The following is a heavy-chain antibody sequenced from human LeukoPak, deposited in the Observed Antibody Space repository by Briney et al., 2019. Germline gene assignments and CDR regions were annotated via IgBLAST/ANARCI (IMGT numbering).Heavy chain of an antibody. J-gene: IGHJ4*02. D-gene: IGHD6-13*01. CDR2: IWSNGSKK. Sequence: GGSLRLSCAASGFIFSNYGMHWVRQAPGKGLEWVAVIWSNGSKKYYADSVKGRFTISRDNSKNTLYLQMNSLRAEDTAVYYCARGGTRYSSSDGIDYWGQGTLVTVSS. CDR3: ARGGTRYSSSDGIDY. CDR1: GFIFSNYG. V-gene: IGHV3-33*01.